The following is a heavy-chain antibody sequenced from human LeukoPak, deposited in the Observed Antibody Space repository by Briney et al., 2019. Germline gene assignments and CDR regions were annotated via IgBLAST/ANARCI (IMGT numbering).Heavy chain of an antibody. Sequence: GGSLRLSCAASGFTFSSYAMSWVRQAPGKGLEWVSGMSGSGGSTYYADYVKGRFIISRDNSKNTLYLQMNSLRAEDTAVYYCAKTADGSYYYGMDVWGQGTTVTVSS. CDR1: GFTFSSYA. CDR2: MSGSGGST. CDR3: AKTADGSYYYGMDV. J-gene: IGHJ6*02. V-gene: IGHV3-23*01. D-gene: IGHD6-13*01.